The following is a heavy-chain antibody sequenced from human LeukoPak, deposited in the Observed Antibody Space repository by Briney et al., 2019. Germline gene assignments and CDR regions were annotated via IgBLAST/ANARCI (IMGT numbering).Heavy chain of an antibody. V-gene: IGHV3-30*02. D-gene: IGHD3-22*01. Sequence: PGGSLRLSCAASGFTFRNFVMHWVRQAPGKGLEWLTLIDDDGINFDYGKSVKGRFTISRDNSKNTLYLQMSSLESDDTAVYYCARGPARDYYDGSGYDFDYWCQGTLVTVSS. CDR3: ARGPARDYYDGSGYDFDY. CDR2: IDDDGINF. CDR1: GFTFRNFV. J-gene: IGHJ4*02.